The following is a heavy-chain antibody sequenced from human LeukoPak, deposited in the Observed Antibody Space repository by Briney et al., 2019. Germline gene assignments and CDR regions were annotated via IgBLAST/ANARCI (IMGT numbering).Heavy chain of an antibody. CDR2: ISGGGGVT. CDR3: VRDSYGTS. Sequence: GGSLRLSCAASGFTFSSYAMSWVRQAPGKGLEWVSSISGGGGVTYYADSVKGRFTICRDNSKNMLYLEMNGLRDEDTAVYYCVRDSYGTSWGQGTLVTVSS. J-gene: IGHJ5*02. D-gene: IGHD3-16*01. V-gene: IGHV3-23*01. CDR1: GFTFSSYA.